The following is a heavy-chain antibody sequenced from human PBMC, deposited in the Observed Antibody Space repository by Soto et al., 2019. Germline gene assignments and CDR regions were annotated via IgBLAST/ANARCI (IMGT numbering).Heavy chain of an antibody. J-gene: IGHJ4*02. CDR1: GYPLNEVS. V-gene: IGHV1-24*01. Sequence: ASVKVSCKVSGYPLNEVSMHWVRQAPGKGLEWMGGFDPEDDKIVYSYKFQGRLTLTEDTSTDTAYMELSSLRSEDTAVYFCANDSGSSYLSVFNYWGQGTLVTVSS. CDR3: ANDSGSSYLSVFNY. CDR2: FDPEDDKI. D-gene: IGHD6-13*01.